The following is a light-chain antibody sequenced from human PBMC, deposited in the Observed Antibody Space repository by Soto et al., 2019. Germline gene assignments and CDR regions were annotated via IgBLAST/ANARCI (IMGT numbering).Light chain of an antibody. V-gene: IGKV3-20*01. Sequence: EILLTQSPGTLSLSPGERATLSGRASQSVSNNYLAWYQQKPVQAPRLLIYGASTRATGIPDRFSGSGSGTDFTLTISSLQPEDFALYYCQQHGNSPPITFGGGTKVDIK. CDR2: GAS. CDR1: QSVSNNY. J-gene: IGKJ4*01. CDR3: QQHGNSPPIT.